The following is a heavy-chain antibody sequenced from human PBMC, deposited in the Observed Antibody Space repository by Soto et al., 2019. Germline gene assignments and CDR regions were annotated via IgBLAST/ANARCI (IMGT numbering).Heavy chain of an antibody. CDR1: GYTFTSYY. CDR2: INPSGGST. D-gene: IGHD3-3*01. J-gene: IGHJ5*02. CDR3: ARDSVFGRLEWLLLPSWFDP. V-gene: IGHV1-46*03. Sequence: ASVKVSCKASGYTFTSYYMHWVRQAPGQGLEWMGIINPSGGSTSYAQKFQGRVTMTRDTSTSTVYMELSSLRSEDTAVYYCARDSVFGRLEWLLLPSWFDPWGQGTLVTVSS.